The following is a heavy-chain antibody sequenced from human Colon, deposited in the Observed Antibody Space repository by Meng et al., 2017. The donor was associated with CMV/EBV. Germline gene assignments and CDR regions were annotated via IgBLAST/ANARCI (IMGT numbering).Heavy chain of an antibody. CDR1: GGAVSSDNW. D-gene: IGHD1-26*01. CDR2: IFHTGSS. CDR3: ARGGGYYFDY. V-gene: IGHV4-4*02. J-gene: IGHJ4*02. Sequence: SCGVSGGAVSSDNWWTWVRQPPGKGLEWIGEIFHTGSSNYNPSLKSRVAISLDKSRDQISLHVISVTAADTAVYYCARGGGYYFDYWGQGTLVTVSS.